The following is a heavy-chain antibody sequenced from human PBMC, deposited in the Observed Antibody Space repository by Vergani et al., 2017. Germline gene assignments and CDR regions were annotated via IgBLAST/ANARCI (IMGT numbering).Heavy chain of an antibody. CDR2: ISGSGGST. J-gene: IGHJ3*02. CDR1: VFTFSSYA. V-gene: IGHV3-23*04. Sequence: EVQLVESGGGLVKPGGSLRLSCAASVFTFSSYAMSWVRQAPGKGLEWVSAISGSGGSTYYADSVKGRFTISRDNSKNTLYLQMNSLRAEDTAVYYCAKDRRIQLWLQFAFDIWGQGTMVTVSS. D-gene: IGHD5-18*01. CDR3: AKDRRIQLWLQFAFDI.